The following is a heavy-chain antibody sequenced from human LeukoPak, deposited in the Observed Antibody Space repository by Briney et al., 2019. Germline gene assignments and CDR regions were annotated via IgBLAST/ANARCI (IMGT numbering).Heavy chain of an antibody. D-gene: IGHD4-23*01. CDR2: IYYIGRT. CDR1: GGSISSYY. V-gene: IGHV4-59*08. J-gene: IGHJ4*02. CDR3: ARRSVRGPFDY. Sequence: SETLSLTCTVSGGSISSYYWSWIRQPPGKGLEWMGYIYYIGRTTYNPPPKSRGTISVDTTKNQSSLKLSTVSAADTAVYYCARRSVRGPFDYCGQGTLVTVSS.